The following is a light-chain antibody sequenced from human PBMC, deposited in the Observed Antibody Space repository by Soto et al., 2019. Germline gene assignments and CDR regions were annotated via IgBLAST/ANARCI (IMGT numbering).Light chain of an antibody. V-gene: IGKV4-1*01. Sequence: DIVMTQSPDSLAVSLGERATINCKSSQSVLYSSDNKNYLTWYQQKPGQPPKLLIYWASTRESGLPDRFSGSGSGTDFTLTISGLQAEDVAVYYCQQYYSTPWTFGQGTKGEIK. J-gene: IGKJ1*01. CDR1: QSVLYSSDNKNY. CDR3: QQYYSTPWT. CDR2: WAS.